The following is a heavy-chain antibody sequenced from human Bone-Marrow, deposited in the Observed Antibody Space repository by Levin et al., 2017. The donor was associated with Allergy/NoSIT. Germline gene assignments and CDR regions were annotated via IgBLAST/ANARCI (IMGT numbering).Heavy chain of an antibody. CDR1: GFTFSRYS. CDR3: ARSALQMDY. J-gene: IGHJ4*02. CDR2: ISSDSATI. D-gene: IGHD5-24*01. V-gene: IGHV3-48*01. Sequence: GGSLRLSCAASGFTFSRYSMNWVRQAPGKGLEWLSYISSDSATIRYVDSVKGRFTVSRDNAKNSLYLQMDRLRAEDTAVYYCARSALQMDYWGQGTLAIVSS.